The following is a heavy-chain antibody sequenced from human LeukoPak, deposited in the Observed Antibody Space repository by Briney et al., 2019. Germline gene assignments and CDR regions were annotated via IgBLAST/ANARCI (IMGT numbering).Heavy chain of an antibody. CDR1: GYSFTTYW. J-gene: IGHJ4*02. V-gene: IGHV5-10-1*01. Sequence: GESLRISCTGTGYSFTTYWISWVRQVPGKGLEWMGTIDPSDSYTKYSPSFQGRVTISADKSIYTAYLQWSSLKASDTAMYYCARYCDFWSGRNYFDYWGQGALVTVSS. CDR2: IDPSDSYT. CDR3: ARYCDFWSGRNYFDY. D-gene: IGHD3-3*01.